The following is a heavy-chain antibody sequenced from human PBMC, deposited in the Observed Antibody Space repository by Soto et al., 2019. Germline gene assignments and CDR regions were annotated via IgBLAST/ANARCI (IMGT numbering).Heavy chain of an antibody. Sequence: EVQLVESGGGLVQPGGSLRLSCVASGFTFSDYYMDWVRQAPGKGLEWVGRTRNKLNSYTTEYAASVKGRFISSRDDSKNSLYVQMNSLKTEDTAVYYCARVRAGGVGWFDPWGQGTLVTVSS. V-gene: IGHV3-72*01. J-gene: IGHJ5*02. CDR1: GFTFSDYY. CDR3: ARVRAGGVGWFDP. CDR2: TRNKLNSYTT. D-gene: IGHD3-16*01.